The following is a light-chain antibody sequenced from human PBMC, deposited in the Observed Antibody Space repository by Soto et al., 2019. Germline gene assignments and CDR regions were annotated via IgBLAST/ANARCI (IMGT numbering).Light chain of an antibody. CDR3: XQYDNLPPWT. CDR1: QDISNY. CDR2: DAS. J-gene: IGKJ2*02. V-gene: IGKV1-33*01. Sequence: DIQMTQSPSSLSASVGDRVTITCQASQDISNYLNWYQQKPGKAPKLLIYDASNLETGVPSRFSGSGSGTDFTFTISSLQPEDIATYYCXQYDNLPPWTFGQGTKVDIK.